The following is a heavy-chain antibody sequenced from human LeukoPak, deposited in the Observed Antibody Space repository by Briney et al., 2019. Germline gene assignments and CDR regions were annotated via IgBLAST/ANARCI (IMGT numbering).Heavy chain of an antibody. CDR3: AREEYYDILPGYYYYGMDV. D-gene: IGHD3-9*01. CDR2: IGTAGDT. Sequence: GGSLRLSCAASGFTFSSYDMHWVRQATGKGLEWVSAIGTAGDTYYPGSVKGRFTISRENAKNSLYLQMNSLRAGDTAVYYCAREEYYDILPGYYYYGMDVWGQGTTVTVSS. V-gene: IGHV3-13*01. J-gene: IGHJ6*02. CDR1: GFTFSSYD.